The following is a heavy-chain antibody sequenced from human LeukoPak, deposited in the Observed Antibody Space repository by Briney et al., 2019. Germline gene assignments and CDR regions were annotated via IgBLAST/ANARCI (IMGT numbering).Heavy chain of an antibody. D-gene: IGHD4-23*01. V-gene: IGHV5-51*01. J-gene: IGHJ3*02. Sequence: GESLKISCKASGYTFITYWIGWVRQMPGKGLEWMGIIYPGGSDTRYSPSFQGQVTISADKSISTAYLQWTSLKASDTAMYYCARPDDYGGKPSAFDIWGQGTMVTVSS. CDR2: IYPGGSDT. CDR1: GYTFITYW. CDR3: ARPDDYGGKPSAFDI.